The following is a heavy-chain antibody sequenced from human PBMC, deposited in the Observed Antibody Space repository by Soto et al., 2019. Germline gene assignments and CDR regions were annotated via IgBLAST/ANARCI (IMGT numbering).Heavy chain of an antibody. CDR1: GFTFSNYG. J-gene: IGHJ6*02. Sequence: GGSLRLSCAASGFTFSNYGMHWVRQAPGKGLEWVAVISYDGSKKYYADSVKGRFTISRDNSKNTLYQQMNSLRAEDTAVYYCAKGAEGGAYFGLDVWGPGATVTVSS. V-gene: IGHV3-30*18. CDR3: AKGAEGGAYFGLDV. CDR2: ISYDGSKK. D-gene: IGHD3-16*01.